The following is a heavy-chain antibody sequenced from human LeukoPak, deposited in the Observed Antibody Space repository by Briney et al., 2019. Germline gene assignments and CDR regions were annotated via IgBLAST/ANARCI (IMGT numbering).Heavy chain of an antibody. CDR1: GYTLTELS. CDR3: ATDRFLDHFGRRPPSDY. D-gene: IGHD3-3*01. V-gene: IGHV1-24*01. J-gene: IGHJ4*02. CDR2: FDPEDGET. Sequence: GASVKVSCMVSGYTLTELSMHWVRQAPGKGLEWMGGFDPEDGETTYAQKFQGRVTMTEDTSTDTAYMELSSLRSEDTAVYYCATDRFLDHFGRRPPSDYWGQGTLVTVSS.